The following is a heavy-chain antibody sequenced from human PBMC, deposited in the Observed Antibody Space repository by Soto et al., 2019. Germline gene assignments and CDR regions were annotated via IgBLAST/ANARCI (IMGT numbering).Heavy chain of an antibody. Sequence: QVQLVQSGAEVKKPGSSVKVSCKASGGTFSSYTISWVRQAPGQGLEWMGRIIPILGIANYAQKFQGRVTITADKSTSTAYMELSSLRSEDTAVYYCARDSLEPNYDILTGYHTPGWFDPWGQGTLVTVSS. V-gene: IGHV1-69*08. CDR3: ARDSLEPNYDILTGYHTPGWFDP. D-gene: IGHD3-9*01. CDR2: IIPILGIA. J-gene: IGHJ5*02. CDR1: GGTFSSYT.